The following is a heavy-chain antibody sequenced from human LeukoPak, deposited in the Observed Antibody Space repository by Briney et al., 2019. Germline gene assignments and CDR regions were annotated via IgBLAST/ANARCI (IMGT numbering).Heavy chain of an antibody. D-gene: IGHD3-22*01. CDR3: AKSTGPIVVVTSDAFDI. CDR1: GFTFDDYA. J-gene: IGHJ3*02. V-gene: IGHV3-9*01. Sequence: PGRSLRLSCAASGFTFDDYAMHWVRQAPGKGLEWDSGISWNSGSIGYADSVKGRFTISRDNAKNSLYLQMNSLRAEDTALYYCAKSTGPIVVVTSDAFDIWGQGTMVTVSS. CDR2: ISWNSGSI.